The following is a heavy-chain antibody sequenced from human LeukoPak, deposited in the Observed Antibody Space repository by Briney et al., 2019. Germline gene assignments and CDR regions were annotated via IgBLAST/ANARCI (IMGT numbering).Heavy chain of an antibody. V-gene: IGHV1-18*01. Sequence: GASVKVSCKASGYTFTSYGISWVRQAPGQGLEWMGWISAYNGNTNYAQKLQGRVTMTTDTSTSTAYMELKSLRSDDTAVYYCARVDSGYDSYYYYYYMDVWGKGTTVTVSS. D-gene: IGHD5-12*01. CDR1: GYTFTSYG. CDR2: ISAYNGNT. CDR3: ARVDSGYDSYYYYYYMDV. J-gene: IGHJ6*03.